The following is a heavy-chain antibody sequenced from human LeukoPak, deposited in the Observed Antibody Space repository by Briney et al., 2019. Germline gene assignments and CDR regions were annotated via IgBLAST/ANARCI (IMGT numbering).Heavy chain of an antibody. CDR1: GGSISSYY. CDR2: IYTSGST. V-gene: IGHV4-4*07. J-gene: IGHJ5*02. CDR3: ARGVVVRGFDWFDP. D-gene: IGHD3-10*01. Sequence: SETLSLTCTVSGGSISSYYWSWIRQPAGKGLEWIGRIYTSGSTNYNPSLKSRVTMSVDTSKNQFSLKLSSVTAADTAVYYCARGVVVRGFDWFDPWGQGTLVTVSS.